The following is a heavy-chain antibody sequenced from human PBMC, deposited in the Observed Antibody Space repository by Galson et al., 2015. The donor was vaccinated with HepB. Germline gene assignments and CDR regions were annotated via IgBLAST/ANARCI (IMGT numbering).Heavy chain of an antibody. V-gene: IGHV5-51*01. D-gene: IGHD1-1*01. CDR1: AYNFANYW. Sequence: QSGAEVKKPGESLKISCKGSAYNFANYWIGWVRQMPGKGLEWMGIIFPDDSDTRYSPSFRGQVTISADKSINTAYPQWSRLKASDTAIYYCASSLATTLYFDYWGQGTLVTVSS. CDR2: IFPDDSDT. CDR3: ASSLATTLYFDY. J-gene: IGHJ4*02.